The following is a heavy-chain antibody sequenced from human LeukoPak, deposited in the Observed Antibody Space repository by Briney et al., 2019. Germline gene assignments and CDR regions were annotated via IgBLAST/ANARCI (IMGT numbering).Heavy chain of an antibody. V-gene: IGHV3-30*18. J-gene: IGHJ4*02. CDR1: GFTFSSYG. D-gene: IGHD5-18*01. CDR3: AKEENSYRYQYDY. Sequence: PGGSLRLSCAASGFTFSSYGMHWVRQAPGKGLEWVAIISYDGSNKYYADSVKGRFTISSDNSKNTLYLQMNSLRAEDTAVYYCAKEENSYRYQYDYWGQGTLVTVSS. CDR2: ISYDGSNK.